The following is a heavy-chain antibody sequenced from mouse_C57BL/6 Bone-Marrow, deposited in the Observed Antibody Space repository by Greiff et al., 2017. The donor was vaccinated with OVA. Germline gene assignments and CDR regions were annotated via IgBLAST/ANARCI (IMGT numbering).Heavy chain of an antibody. J-gene: IGHJ2*01. D-gene: IGHD2-4*01. CDR1: GYTFTDYY. CDR2: INPYNGGT. CDR3: AEGGYDYPYYFDY. V-gene: IGHV1-19*01. Sequence: VQLQQSGPVLVKPGASVKMSCKASGYTFTDYYMNWVKQSHGKSLEWIGVINPYNGGTSYNQKFKGKATLTVDKSSSTAYMELNSLTSEDSAVYYCAEGGYDYPYYFDYWGQGTTLTVSS.